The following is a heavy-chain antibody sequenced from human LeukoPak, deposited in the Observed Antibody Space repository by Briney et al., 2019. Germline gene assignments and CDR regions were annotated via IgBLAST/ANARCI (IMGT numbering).Heavy chain of an antibody. V-gene: IGHV4-39*07. CDR3: ARELAYYFDY. CDR2: IYYSGST. Sequence: PSETLSLTCAVSGGSISSSSYYWGWIRQPPGKGLDGIGSIYYSGSTYYNPSLKSRVTISVDTSKNQFSLKLSSVTAADTAVYYCARELAYYFDYWGQGTLVTVSS. CDR1: GGSISSSSYY. J-gene: IGHJ4*02.